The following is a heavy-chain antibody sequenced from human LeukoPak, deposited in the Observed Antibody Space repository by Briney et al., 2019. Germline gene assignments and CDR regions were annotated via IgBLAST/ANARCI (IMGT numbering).Heavy chain of an antibody. CDR3: ARAEDLLWFGELFGPRLDY. V-gene: IGHV3-21*01. CDR2: ISSSSSYI. Sequence: GGSLRLSCAASGFTFSSYSMNWVRQAPGKGLKWFSSISSSSSYIYYADSVKGRFTISRDNAKNSLYLQMNSLRAEDTAVYYCARAEDLLWFGELFGPRLDYWGQGTLVTVSS. D-gene: IGHD3-10*01. J-gene: IGHJ4*02. CDR1: GFTFSSYS.